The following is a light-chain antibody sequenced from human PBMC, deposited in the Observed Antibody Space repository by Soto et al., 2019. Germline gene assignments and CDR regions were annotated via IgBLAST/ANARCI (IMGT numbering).Light chain of an antibody. CDR3: QQYDSLPLT. CDR1: QDISNY. Sequence: DIRMTQSPSSLSASVGDRVTITCQASQDISNYLNWYQQTPGKAPKLLICDASNLETGVPSRFSGSGSGTDFTFTISSLQPEDIATYYCQQYDSLPLTFAGGTKVEIK. V-gene: IGKV1-33*01. CDR2: DAS. J-gene: IGKJ4*01.